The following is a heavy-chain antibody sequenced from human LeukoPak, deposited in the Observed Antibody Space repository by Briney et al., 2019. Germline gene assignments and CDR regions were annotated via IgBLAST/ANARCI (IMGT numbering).Heavy chain of an antibody. Sequence: GESLKISCKGSGYSFTNYWIGWVRQMPGKGLEWMGIIYPGDSDTRYSPSFRGQVTISADKSISTAYLQWSSLKASDTAMYYCARYSYRGYYYDSSGIDYWGQGTLVTVSS. D-gene: IGHD3-22*01. V-gene: IGHV5-51*01. CDR2: IYPGDSDT. CDR1: GYSFTNYW. J-gene: IGHJ4*02. CDR3: ARYSYRGYYYDSSGIDY.